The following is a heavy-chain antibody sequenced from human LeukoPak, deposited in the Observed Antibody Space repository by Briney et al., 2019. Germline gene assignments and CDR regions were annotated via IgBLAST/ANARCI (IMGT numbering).Heavy chain of an antibody. V-gene: IGHV4-39*01. CDR3: ARLAAYYDSSGYFLDC. CDR2: IFYSGST. J-gene: IGHJ4*02. D-gene: IGHD3-22*01. Sequence: PSETLSLTCTVSGGSISSSRYYWGWIRQPPGKGLEWIGSIFYSGSTYYNPSLKSRVTISVDRSKNQFSLNLSSVTSADTAVYYCARLAAYYDSSGYFLDCWGQGTLVTVSS. CDR1: GGSISSSRYY.